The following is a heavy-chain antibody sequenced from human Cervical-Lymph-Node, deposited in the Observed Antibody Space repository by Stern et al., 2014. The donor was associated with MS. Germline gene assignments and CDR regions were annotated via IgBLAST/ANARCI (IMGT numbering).Heavy chain of an antibody. CDR3: ARGSTVVTDYFDY. V-gene: IGHV1-69*01. J-gene: IGHJ4*02. Sequence: QVQLLESGAEVKKPGSSVKVSCKASGGTFSSYAINWVRQAPGQGLEWMGGIIPLFGTANYAQKFQGRVTITADESTSTAYMELSSLRSEDTAVYYCARGSTVVTDYFDYWGQGTLVTVSS. D-gene: IGHD4-23*01. CDR2: IIPLFGTA. CDR1: GGTFSSYA.